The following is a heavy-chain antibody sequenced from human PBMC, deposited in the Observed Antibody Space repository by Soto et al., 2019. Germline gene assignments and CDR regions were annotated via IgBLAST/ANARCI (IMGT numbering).Heavy chain of an antibody. CDR1: RFTFSSHS. CDR3: ARHSGSMIVVVTNFDY. D-gene: IGHD3-22*01. CDR2: ITSSSSYI. J-gene: IGHJ4*02. V-gene: IGHV3-21*01. Sequence: GVSRRLSWAASRFTFSSHSMNWVRQAPVRGLEWVSSITSSSSYIYYADSVKGRFTISRDNANNSLYLQMNSLRAEDTAVYYCARHSGSMIVVVTNFDYWGQGTLVTASS.